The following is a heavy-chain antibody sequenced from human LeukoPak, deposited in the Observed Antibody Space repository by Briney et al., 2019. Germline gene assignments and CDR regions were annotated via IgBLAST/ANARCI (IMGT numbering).Heavy chain of an antibody. V-gene: IGHV3-74*01. CDR3: ARGGRYSYGLVDP. CDR1: GFTFSSYW. D-gene: IGHD5-18*01. Sequence: PGGSLRLSCAASGFTFSSYWMHWVRQAPGKGLVWVSRINGDGSSTSYADSVKGRFTISRDNAKNTLYLQMNSLRAEDTAVYYCARGGRYSYGLVDPWAREPWSPSPQ. J-gene: IGHJ5*02. CDR2: INGDGSST.